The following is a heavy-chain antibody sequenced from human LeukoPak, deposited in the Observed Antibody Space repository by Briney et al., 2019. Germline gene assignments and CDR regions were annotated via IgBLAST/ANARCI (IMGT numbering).Heavy chain of an antibody. Sequence: GGSLRLSCAASGFTVSSNYMSWVRQAPGKGLEWVSVIYSGGSTYYADPVKGRFTISRDNSKDTLYLQMNSLRAEDTAVYYCAKDSYQLLLYYFDYWGQGTLVTVSS. D-gene: IGHD2-2*01. CDR1: GFTVSSNY. V-gene: IGHV3-66*02. J-gene: IGHJ4*02. CDR2: IYSGGST. CDR3: AKDSYQLLLYYFDY.